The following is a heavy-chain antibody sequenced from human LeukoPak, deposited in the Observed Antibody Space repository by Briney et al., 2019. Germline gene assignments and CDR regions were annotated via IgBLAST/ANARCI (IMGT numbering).Heavy chain of an antibody. V-gene: IGHV1-69*06. D-gene: IGHD3-22*01. CDR1: GGTFSSYA. Sequence: SVKVSCKASGGTFSSYAISWVRQAPGQGLEWMGRIIPIFGTASYAQKFQGRVTITADKSTSTAYMELSSLRSEDTAVYYCASPAGYYDSSGFHLWGRGTLVTVSS. J-gene: IGHJ2*01. CDR2: IIPIFGTA. CDR3: ASPAGYYDSSGFHL.